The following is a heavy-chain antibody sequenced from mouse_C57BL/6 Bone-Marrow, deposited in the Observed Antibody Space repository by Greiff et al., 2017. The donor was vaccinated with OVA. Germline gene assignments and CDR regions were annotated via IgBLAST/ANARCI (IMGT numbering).Heavy chain of an antibody. J-gene: IGHJ1*03. CDR2: IRNKANGYTT. CDR3: ARYIDYGSSPSYWYFDV. CDR1: GFTFTDYY. D-gene: IGHD1-1*01. Sequence: EVQGVESGGGLVQPGGSLSLSCAASGFTFTDYYMSWVRQPPGKALEWLGFIRNKANGYTTEYSASVKGRFTISRDNSQSILYLQMNALRAEDSATYYCARYIDYGSSPSYWYFDVWGTGTTVTVSS. V-gene: IGHV7-3*01.